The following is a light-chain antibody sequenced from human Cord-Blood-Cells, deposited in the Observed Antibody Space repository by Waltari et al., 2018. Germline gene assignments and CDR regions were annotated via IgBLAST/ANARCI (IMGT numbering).Light chain of an antibody. CDR2: WAS. CDR1: QSVLYSSNNKNY. V-gene: IGKV4-1*01. Sequence: DIVMTQSPDSLAVALGERATINCKYSQSVLYSSNNKNYLAWYQQQPGQSPKLVIYWASTRESGVPDRFSGSGSGTDFTLTISSLQAEDVAVYYCQQYYSTPDTFGQGTKLEIK. CDR3: QQYYSTPDT. J-gene: IGKJ2*01.